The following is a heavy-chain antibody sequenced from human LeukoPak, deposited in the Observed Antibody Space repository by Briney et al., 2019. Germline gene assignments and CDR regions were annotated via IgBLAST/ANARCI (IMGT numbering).Heavy chain of an antibody. CDR1: GGSISSGGYY. CDR3: AGDGTGGTKGDAFDI. V-gene: IGHV4-31*03. CDR2: VYYSGST. J-gene: IGHJ3*02. Sequence: PSETLSLTCTVSGGSISSGGYYWGWIRQHPGKGLEWIGFVYYSGSTYYNPSLKSRVVVSLDTSKNQFSLELKSVTAADTAVYYCAGDGTGGTKGDAFDIWGQGTMVTVSS. D-gene: IGHD1-1*01.